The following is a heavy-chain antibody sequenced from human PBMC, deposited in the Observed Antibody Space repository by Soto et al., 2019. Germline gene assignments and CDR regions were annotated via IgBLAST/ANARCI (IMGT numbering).Heavy chain of an antibody. Sequence: EVQLVPSGAEVKKPGESLKISCKGSGYSFTSYWIGWVRQMPGKGLEWMGIIYPGDSDTRYSPSFQGQVTISADKSISTAYLQWSSLKASDTAMYYCARQYSSSSFRGANWFDPWGQGTLVTVSS. J-gene: IGHJ5*02. CDR1: GYSFTSYW. V-gene: IGHV5-51*01. CDR3: ARQYSSSSFRGANWFDP. D-gene: IGHD6-6*01. CDR2: IYPGDSDT.